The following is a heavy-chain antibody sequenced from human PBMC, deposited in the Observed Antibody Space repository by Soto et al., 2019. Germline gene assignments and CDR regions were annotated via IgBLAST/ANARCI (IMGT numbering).Heavy chain of an antibody. J-gene: IGHJ4*02. CDR3: ARDEGSGYYFDY. V-gene: IGHV1-46*01. Sequence: QVQLVQSGAEVKKPGASVKVSCKASGYTFTSYYMHWVRQAPGQGLEWMGIINPSGGSTSYAQKFQGRVPMTRDTSTSTVYMELSSLRSEDTAVYYCARDEGSGYYFDYWGQGTLVTVSS. D-gene: IGHD2-15*01. CDR2: INPSGGST. CDR1: GYTFTSYY.